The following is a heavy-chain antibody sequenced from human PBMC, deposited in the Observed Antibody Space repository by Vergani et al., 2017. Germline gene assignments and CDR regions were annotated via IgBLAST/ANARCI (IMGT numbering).Heavy chain of an antibody. V-gene: IGHV4-61*02. CDR3: AGDTGYSSSWYYYYYMDV. CDR2: IYTSGST. CDR1: GGSISSGSYY. D-gene: IGHD6-13*01. Sequence: QVQLQESGPGLVKPSQTLSLTCTVSGGSISSGSYYWSWIRQPAGKGLEWIGRIYTSGSTNYNPSLKSRVTMSVDTSKNQFSLKLSSVTAADTAVYYCAGDTGYSSSWYYYYYMDVWGKGTTVTVSS. J-gene: IGHJ6*03.